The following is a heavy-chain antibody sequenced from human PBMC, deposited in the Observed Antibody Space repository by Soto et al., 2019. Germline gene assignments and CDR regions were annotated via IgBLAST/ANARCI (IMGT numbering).Heavy chain of an antibody. CDR3: ARFVSFSSGWYGMGGYYYYYGMDV. Sequence: ASVKVSCKSSGYTFTSYGISWVRQAPGQGLEWMGWISAYNGNTNYAQKLQGRVTMTTDTSTSTAYMELRSLRSDDTAVYYCARFVSFSSGWYGMGGYYYYYGMDVWGQ. V-gene: IGHV1-18*01. CDR2: ISAYNGNT. D-gene: IGHD6-19*01. J-gene: IGHJ6*02. CDR1: GYTFTSYG.